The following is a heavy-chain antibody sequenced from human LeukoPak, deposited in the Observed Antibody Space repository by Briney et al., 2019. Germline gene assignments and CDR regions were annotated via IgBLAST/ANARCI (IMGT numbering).Heavy chain of an antibody. CDR3: ARGAVAGMSGNY. Sequence: SETLSLTCTVSGGSISSYYWSWIRQPPGKGLEWIGYIYTSGSTNYNPSLKSRVTISVDTSKNQFSLKLSSVTAADMAVYYCARGAVAGMSGNYWGQGTLVTVSS. CDR1: GGSISSYY. J-gene: IGHJ4*02. CDR2: IYTSGST. V-gene: IGHV4-4*09. D-gene: IGHD6-19*01.